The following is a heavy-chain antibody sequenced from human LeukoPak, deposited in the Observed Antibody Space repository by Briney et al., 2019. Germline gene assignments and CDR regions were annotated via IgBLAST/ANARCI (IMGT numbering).Heavy chain of an antibody. V-gene: IGHV3-23*01. CDR1: GFTFSSYA. CDR3: AKDLLRGRAFDI. J-gene: IGHJ3*02. Sequence: PGGSLTLSCAASGFTFSSYALSWIRQAPGKGLEWVSAISGSGGSTYYADSVKGRFTISRDNSKNTLYLQMNSLRAEDTAVYYCAKDLLRGRAFDIWGQGTMVTVYS. D-gene: IGHD2-15*01. CDR2: ISGSGGST.